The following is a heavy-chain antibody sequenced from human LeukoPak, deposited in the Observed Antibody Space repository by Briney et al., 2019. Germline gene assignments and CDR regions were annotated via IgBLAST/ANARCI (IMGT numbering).Heavy chain of an antibody. Sequence: SETLSLTCAVSGGSISSGNWWSWVRQPPGKGLQWIGEIFHSGSTNYNPSLKSRVTISVDNSKNQLSLTLTSVTAADTAVYYCARAQAQAYGSGSYYIPVISGSDYWGQGTLVTVSS. CDR3: ARAQAQAYGSGSYYIPVISGSDY. CDR1: GGSISSGNW. CDR2: IFHSGST. J-gene: IGHJ4*02. D-gene: IGHD3-10*01. V-gene: IGHV4-4*02.